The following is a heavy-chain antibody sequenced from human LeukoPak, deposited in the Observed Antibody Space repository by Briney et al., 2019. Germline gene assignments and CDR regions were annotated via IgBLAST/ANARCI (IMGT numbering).Heavy chain of an antibody. CDR3: ASGRSSWGPSHY. J-gene: IGHJ4*02. Sequence: ASVKVSCKASGGTFSSYAISWVRQAPGQGLEWMGGIIPIFGTANYAQKFQGRVTITADESTSTAYMELSSMRSEDTAVYYCASGRSSWGPSHYWGQGTLVTVSS. D-gene: IGHD6-13*01. V-gene: IGHV1-69*01. CDR2: IIPIFGTA. CDR1: GGTFSSYA.